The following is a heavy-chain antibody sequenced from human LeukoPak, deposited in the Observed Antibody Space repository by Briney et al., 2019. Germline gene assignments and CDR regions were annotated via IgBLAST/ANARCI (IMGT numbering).Heavy chain of an antibody. CDR1: GFTFSSYW. CDR2: IKQDGSEK. CDR3: ARDVYYGDSTMLDY. J-gene: IGHJ4*02. D-gene: IGHD4-17*01. V-gene: IGHV3-7*01. Sequence: PGGSLRLSCAASGFTFSSYWMSWVRQAPGKGLEWVANIKQDGSEKYYVGSVKGRFTISRDNAKNSLYLQMNSLRAEDTAVYYCARDVYYGDSTMLDYWGQGTLVTVSS.